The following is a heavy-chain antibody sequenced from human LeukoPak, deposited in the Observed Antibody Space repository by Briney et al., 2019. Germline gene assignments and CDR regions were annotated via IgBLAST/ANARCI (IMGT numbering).Heavy chain of an antibody. V-gene: IGHV3-11*01. J-gene: IGHJ3*02. D-gene: IGHD2-2*01. CDR2: ISSSGSTI. Sequence: GGSLRLSCAASGFTFSDYYMSWIRQAPGKGLEWVSYISSSGSTIYYADSVKGRFTISRDNAKNSLYLQMNSLRAEDTAVYYCARLLGYCSSTSCQGDAFDIWGQGTMATVSS. CDR1: GFTFSDYY. CDR3: ARLLGYCSSTSCQGDAFDI.